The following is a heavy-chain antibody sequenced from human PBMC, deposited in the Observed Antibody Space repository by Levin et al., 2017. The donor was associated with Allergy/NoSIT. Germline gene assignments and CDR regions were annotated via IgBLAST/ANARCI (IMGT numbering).Heavy chain of an antibody. J-gene: IGHJ3*02. Sequence: PGGSLRLSCAASGFTFSSYAMHWVRQAPGKGLEYVSAISSNGGSTYYANSVKGRFTISRDNSKNTLYLQMGSLRAEDMAVYYCARAETGDDAFDIWGQGTMVTVSS. CDR1: GFTFSSYA. CDR2: ISSNGGST. D-gene: IGHD7-27*01. V-gene: IGHV3-64*01. CDR3: ARAETGDDAFDI.